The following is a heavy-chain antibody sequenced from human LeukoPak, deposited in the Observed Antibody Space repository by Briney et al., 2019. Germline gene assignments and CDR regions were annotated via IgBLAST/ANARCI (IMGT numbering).Heavy chain of an antibody. V-gene: IGHV3-48*02. CDR3: ARDPTYGEGWAFDI. CDR1: GFTFSSYS. CDR2: ISSSSSTI. J-gene: IGHJ3*02. D-gene: IGHD2-8*01. Sequence: GGSLRLSCAASGFTFSSYSMNWVRQAPGKGLEWVSYISSSSSTIYYADSVKGRFTISRDNAKHSLYLQMNSLRDEDTAVYYCARDPTYGEGWAFDIWGQGTMVTVSS.